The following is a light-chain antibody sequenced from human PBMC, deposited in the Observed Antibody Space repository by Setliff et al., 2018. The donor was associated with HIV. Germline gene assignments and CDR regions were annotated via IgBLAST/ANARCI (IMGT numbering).Light chain of an antibody. CDR2: DVT. Sequence: QSVLTQPASVSGSPGQSITISCTGTSSDIGGYNSVSWYQQHPGEAPKLVIYDVTNRPSGVSNRFSGSKSGNTASLTISGLQAEDEADYYCSSYTTTSTRRFGGGTKVTVL. V-gene: IGLV2-14*03. J-gene: IGLJ2*01. CDR1: SSDIGGYNS. CDR3: SSYTTTSTRR.